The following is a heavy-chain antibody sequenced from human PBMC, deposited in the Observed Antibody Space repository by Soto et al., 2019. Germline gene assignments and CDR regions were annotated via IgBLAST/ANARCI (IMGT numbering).Heavy chain of an antibody. CDR1: GFTFSSSA. CDR2: IVVGSGDT. CDR3: GAPITAAVGTGYYKGRDV. V-gene: IGHV1-58*01. D-gene: IGHD6-25*01. J-gene: IGHJ6*04. Sequence: ASVKVSCKASGFTFSSSAVQWVRQARGQRLEWIGWIVVGSGDTNSAQKFQERVTITRDMSTSTAYIELSSLRSEDTAVYYCGAPITAAVGTGYYKGRDVGGKGTGVPVPS.